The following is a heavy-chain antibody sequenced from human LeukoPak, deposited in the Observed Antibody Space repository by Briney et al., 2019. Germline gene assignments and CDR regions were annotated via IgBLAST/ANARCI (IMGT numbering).Heavy chain of an antibody. Sequence: SETLSLTCAVSGGSISSGGYSWGWIRQPPGKGLEWIGYIYHSGSTYYNPSLKSRVTISVDRSKNQFSLKLSSVTAADTAVYYCARSLVVLKGTWFDPWGQGTLVTVSS. CDR1: GGSISSGGYS. CDR3: ARSLVVLKGTWFDP. D-gene: IGHD1-1*01. V-gene: IGHV4-30-2*01. J-gene: IGHJ5*02. CDR2: IYHSGST.